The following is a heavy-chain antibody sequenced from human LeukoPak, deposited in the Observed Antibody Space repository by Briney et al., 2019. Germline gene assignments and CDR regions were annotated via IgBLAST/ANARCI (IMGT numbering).Heavy chain of an antibody. CDR3: ARESAVAGKGYDY. D-gene: IGHD6-19*01. CDR2: IYTSGST. CDR1: GGSISSGDYY. Sequence: PSQTLSLTCTVSGGSISSGDYYWSWIRQPAGKGLEWIGRIYTSGSTNYNPSLKSRVTISVDTSKNQFSLKLSSVTAADTAVYYCARESAVAGKGYDYWGQGTLVTVSS. V-gene: IGHV4-61*02. J-gene: IGHJ4*02.